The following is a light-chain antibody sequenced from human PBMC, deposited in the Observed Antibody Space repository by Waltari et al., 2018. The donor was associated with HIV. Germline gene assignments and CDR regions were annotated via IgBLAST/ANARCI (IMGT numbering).Light chain of an antibody. V-gene: IGLV1-47*01. J-gene: IGLJ3*02. CDR2: VIN. Sequence: QSVLTQPPSASGTPGQRVTISCSGSRSNIGSSYIYWYQQLPGTAPKLLICVINQRPSGVPDRFSGSKSGTSAALTISGLRSEDEADYYGAAWDDSLSGRVFGGGTKLTVL. CDR1: RSNIGSSY. CDR3: AAWDDSLSGRV.